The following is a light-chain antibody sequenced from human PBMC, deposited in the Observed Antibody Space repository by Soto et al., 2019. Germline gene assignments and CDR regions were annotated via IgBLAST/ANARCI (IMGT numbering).Light chain of an antibody. J-gene: IGLJ1*01. V-gene: IGLV2-14*03. Sequence: QSVLTQPASVSGSPGQSIAISCTGTSSYVGAYDFVSWYQQHPDKAPKLLIYEVSNRPSGVSDRFSGSKSVNTATLTISGLQAEDEADYYCRSHTTSNTRVFGPGTRSPS. CDR2: EVS. CDR3: RSHTTSNTRV. CDR1: SSYVGAYDF.